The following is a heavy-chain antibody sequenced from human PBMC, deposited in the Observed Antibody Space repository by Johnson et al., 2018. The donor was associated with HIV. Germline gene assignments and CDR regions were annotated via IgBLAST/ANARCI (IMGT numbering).Heavy chain of an antibody. V-gene: IGHV3-30*04. CDR2: ISYDGSDK. J-gene: IGHJ3*02. CDR1: GFTFSSYA. CDR3: ASGQDGGNSVGAPDVFDI. Sequence: QVQLVESGGGVVQPGRSLRLSCAASGFTFSSYAMNWVRQAPGKGLAWVAVISYDGSDKYYADSVKGRFTISRDNSKKTLYLQMNSLRAEDTAVYYWASGQDGGNSVGAPDVFDIWGQGTMVTVSS. D-gene: IGHD4-23*01.